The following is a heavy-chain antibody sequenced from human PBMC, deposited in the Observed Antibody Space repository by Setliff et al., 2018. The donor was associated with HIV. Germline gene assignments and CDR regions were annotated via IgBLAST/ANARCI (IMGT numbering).Heavy chain of an antibody. CDR2: IKSIISGGTT. J-gene: IGHJ4*01. V-gene: IGHV3-15*01. CDR3: ARVGSYWTQFDY. D-gene: IGHD2-15*01. CDR1: GFSVSDDW. Sequence: GGSLRLSCAASGFSVSDDWMSWVRQTPGKRLEWVGRIKSIISGGTTDYAAPVKDRFTISRDDSKNMVYLQMNSLKTEDTAVYYCARVGSYWTQFDYWGQGTLVTVSS.